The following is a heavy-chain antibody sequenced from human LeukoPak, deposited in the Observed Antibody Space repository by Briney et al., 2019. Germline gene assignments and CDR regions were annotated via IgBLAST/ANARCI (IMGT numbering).Heavy chain of an antibody. Sequence: GGSLRLSCAASGFTFSSYGMHWVRQAPGKGLEWVAFIRYDGSNKYYADSVKGRFTISRDNSKNTLYLQMNSLRAEDTAVYYCAKDGTIFGVVMNAFDIWGQGTMVTVSS. J-gene: IGHJ3*02. V-gene: IGHV3-30*02. CDR3: AKDGTIFGVVMNAFDI. CDR2: IRYDGSNK. D-gene: IGHD3-3*01. CDR1: GFTFSSYG.